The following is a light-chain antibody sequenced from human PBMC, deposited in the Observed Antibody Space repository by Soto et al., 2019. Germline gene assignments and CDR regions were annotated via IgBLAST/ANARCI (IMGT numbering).Light chain of an antibody. J-gene: IGKJ1*01. V-gene: IGKV3-11*01. Sequence: EIVLTQSPGTLSLSPGERATLSCRASQSVSSYLAWYQQKPGQAPRLLIYDASTRATGISARFNGSGSGTDFTLTISSLEPEDFAMYYCQQRSNWPVTFGQGTKVDIK. CDR2: DAS. CDR3: QQRSNWPVT. CDR1: QSVSSY.